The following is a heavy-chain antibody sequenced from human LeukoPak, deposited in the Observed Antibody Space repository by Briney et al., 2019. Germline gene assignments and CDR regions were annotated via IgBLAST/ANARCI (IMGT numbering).Heavy chain of an antibody. D-gene: IGHD2-15*01. Sequence: PSETLSLTCTDSGGSISSGSYYWGWIRQPPGKGLEWIGSIYYSGSTYYNPSLKSRVTISVDTSKNQFSLKLSSVTAADTAVYYCARQGYCSGGSCPRNAEYFQHWGQGTLVTVSS. V-gene: IGHV4-39*01. CDR2: IYYSGST. CDR1: GGSISSGSYY. CDR3: ARQGYCSGGSCPRNAEYFQH. J-gene: IGHJ1*01.